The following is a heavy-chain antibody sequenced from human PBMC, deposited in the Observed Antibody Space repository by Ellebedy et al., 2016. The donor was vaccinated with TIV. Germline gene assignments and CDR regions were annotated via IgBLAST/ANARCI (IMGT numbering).Heavy chain of an antibody. CDR2: IYHSGST. V-gene: IGHV4-4*02. J-gene: IGHJ6*02. Sequence: SETLSLXXAVSGGPISSSNWWSWVRQPPGKGLEWTGVIYHSGSTDYNPSLKSRVTISVDKSKNQFSLKLSSVTAADTAVYYCARDRVVGAMNYYYYGMDVWGQGTTVTVSS. D-gene: IGHD1-26*01. CDR1: GGPISSSNW. CDR3: ARDRVVGAMNYYYYGMDV.